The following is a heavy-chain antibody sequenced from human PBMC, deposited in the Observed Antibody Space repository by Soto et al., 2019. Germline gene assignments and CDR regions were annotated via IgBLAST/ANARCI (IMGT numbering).Heavy chain of an antibody. CDR2: ISAPNGTT. V-gene: IGHV1-18*01. D-gene: IGHD1-1*01. CDR1: GYIFTTYG. CDR3: ARGRYGDY. Sequence: QVHLVQSGAEVKKPGASVKVSCKGSGYIFTTYGITWVRQAPGQGLEWMGWISAPNGTTNYAQKLQGRVTVTRDTSTSTAYMELRNLRSDDTAVYYCARGRYGDYWGQGALVTVSS. J-gene: IGHJ4*02.